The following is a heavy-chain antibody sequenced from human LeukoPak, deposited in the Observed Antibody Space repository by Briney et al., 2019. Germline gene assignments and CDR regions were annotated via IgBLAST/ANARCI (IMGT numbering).Heavy chain of an antibody. CDR2: ISSSSSYI. CDR3: ARISYTSGNDFDY. D-gene: IGHD6-19*01. Sequence: GGSLRLSCAASGFTFSSYSMDWVRQAPGKGLEWVSSISSSSSYIYYADSVKGRFTISRDNAKNSLYLQMNSLRAEDTAVYYCARISYTSGNDFDYWGQGTLVTVSS. V-gene: IGHV3-21*01. CDR1: GFTFSSYS. J-gene: IGHJ4*02.